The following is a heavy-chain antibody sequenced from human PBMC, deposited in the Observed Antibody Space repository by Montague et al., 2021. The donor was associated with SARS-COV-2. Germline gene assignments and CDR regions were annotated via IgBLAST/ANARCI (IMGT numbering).Heavy chain of an antibody. CDR1: GFTFSSYG. CDR3: ARVASYYLGMDV. Sequence: SLRLSCAASGFTFSSYGMHWVRQAPGKGLEWVAVIWYDGSNKYYADSVQGRFTISRDNSKNTLYLQMNSLRAEDTAVYYCARVASYYLGMDVWGQGTTVTVSS. J-gene: IGHJ6*02. CDR2: IWYDGSNK. V-gene: IGHV3-33*01.